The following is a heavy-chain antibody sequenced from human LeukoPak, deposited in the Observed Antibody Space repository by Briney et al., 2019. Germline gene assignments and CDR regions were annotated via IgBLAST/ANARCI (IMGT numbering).Heavy chain of an antibody. CDR3: ARESLAGSYYYYGMDV. CDR1: GYTFTSYD. CDR2: MNPNSGAT. Sequence: ASVKVSRKASGYTFTSYDFNWLRQATGQGPEWMGWMNPNSGATGYAQKFQGRVTITADESTSTAYMELSSLRSEDTAVYYCARESLAGSYYYYGMDVWGQGTTVTVSS. D-gene: IGHD1-26*01. J-gene: IGHJ6*02. V-gene: IGHV1-8*01.